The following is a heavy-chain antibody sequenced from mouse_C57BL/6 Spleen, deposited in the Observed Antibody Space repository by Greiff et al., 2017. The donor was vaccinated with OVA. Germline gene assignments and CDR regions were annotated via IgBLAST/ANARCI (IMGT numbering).Heavy chain of an antibody. J-gene: IGHJ4*01. D-gene: IGHD1-1*01. CDR3: ARGYYGSSPMDY. V-gene: IGHV1-69*01. CDR1: GYTFTSYW. Sequence: QVQLQQPGAELVMPGASVKLSCKASGYTFTSYWMHWVKQRPGQGLEWIGEIDPSDSYTNYNQKFKGKSTLTVDKSSSTAYMQLSSLTSEDSAVYYCARGYYGSSPMDYWGQGTSVTVSS. CDR2: IDPSDSYT.